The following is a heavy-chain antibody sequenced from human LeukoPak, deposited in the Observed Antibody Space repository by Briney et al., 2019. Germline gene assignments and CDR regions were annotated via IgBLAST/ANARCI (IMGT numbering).Heavy chain of an antibody. CDR2: ISWNSGSI. V-gene: IGHV3-9*01. CDR1: GFTFDDYA. J-gene: IGHJ4*02. D-gene: IGHD6-13*01. Sequence: PGRSLRLSCAASGFTFDDYAMHWVRQAPGKGLEWVSGISWNSGSIGYADSVKGRFTISRDNAKNSLYLQMNSLRAEDTALYYCAKDIRSIAAASFDYWGQGTLVTVSS. CDR3: AKDIRSIAAASFDY.